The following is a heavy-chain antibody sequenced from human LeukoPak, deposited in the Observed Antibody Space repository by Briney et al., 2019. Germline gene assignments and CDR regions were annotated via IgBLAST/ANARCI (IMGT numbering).Heavy chain of an antibody. V-gene: IGHV4-30-4*01. J-gene: IGHJ4*02. D-gene: IGHD3-16*01. CDR3: AKVTGGDMITYGGLDY. Sequence: SETLSLTCTVSGGSISSGDYYWSWIRQPPGKGLEWIGYIYYSGSTYYNPSLKSRVTISVDTSKNQFSLKPSSVTAADTAIYYCAKVTGGDMITYGGLDYWGQGTLVTVSS. CDR1: GGSISSGDYY. CDR2: IYYSGST.